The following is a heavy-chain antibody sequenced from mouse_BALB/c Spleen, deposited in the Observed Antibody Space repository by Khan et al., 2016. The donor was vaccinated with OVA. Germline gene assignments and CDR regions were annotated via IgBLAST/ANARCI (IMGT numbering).Heavy chain of an antibody. D-gene: IGHD2-3*01. CDR1: GYIFTYYV. J-gene: IGHJ2*01. CDR2: IYPGSDNA. Sequence: QVQLQQSGPELVKPGASVKMSCKASGYIFTYYVITWVKQRTGQGLEWIGEIYPGSDNAYYNERFKSKATLTADKSSNTNHMQLSSLTSEDSAVYFCARGDGYYVYFDYWGQGTTLTVSS. CDR3: ARGDGYYVYFDY. V-gene: IGHV1-81*01.